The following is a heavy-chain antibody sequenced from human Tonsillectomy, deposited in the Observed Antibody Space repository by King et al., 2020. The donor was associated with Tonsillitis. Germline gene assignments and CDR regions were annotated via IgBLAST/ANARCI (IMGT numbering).Heavy chain of an antibody. J-gene: IGHJ4*02. D-gene: IGHD2/OR15-2a*01. CDR3: ARHLYDRTTLDS. V-gene: IGHV4-59*08. CDR2: IYYSGST. CDR1: GGSITSYY. Sequence: QVQLVESGPGLVKPSETLSLTCTVSGGSITSYYWSWIRQPPGKGLEWIGYIYYSGSTDYNPSLKSRVTISLGTSKNDFFLKLSSVTAADTAVYYCARHLYDRTTLDSWGQGTRVIVSS.